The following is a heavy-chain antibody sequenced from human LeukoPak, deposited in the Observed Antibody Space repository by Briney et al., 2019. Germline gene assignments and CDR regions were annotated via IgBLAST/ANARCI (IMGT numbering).Heavy chain of an antibody. D-gene: IGHD3-10*01. V-gene: IGHV3-23*01. CDR3: AXXHXILXFGESFDAFDI. CDR1: GFTFSSYA. Sequence: GGSLRLSCAASGFTFSSYAMSWVRQAPGKGLEWVSAISGSGGSTYYADSVKGRLTISRENSKNTVYMQMNRLRAEETAVYYCAXXHXILXFGESFDAFDIWGQGTMVTVSS. CDR2: ISGSGGST. J-gene: IGHJ3*02.